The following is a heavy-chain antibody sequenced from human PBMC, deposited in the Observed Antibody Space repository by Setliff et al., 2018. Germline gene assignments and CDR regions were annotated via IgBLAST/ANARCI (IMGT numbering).Heavy chain of an antibody. CDR3: ARDSVTLGQLERRGGFRYYDMDV. J-gene: IGHJ6*02. D-gene: IGHD1-1*01. V-gene: IGHV1-3*01. CDR2: INAGNGIT. Sequence: GASVKVSCKASGYTFSTYAIHWVRQAHGQRPDWMGWINAGNGITKYSQKFQGRVTITADKSTSTVYMELNSLISEDTAVYLCARDSVTLGQLERRGGFRYYDMDVWGQGTTVTVSS. CDR1: GYTFSTYA.